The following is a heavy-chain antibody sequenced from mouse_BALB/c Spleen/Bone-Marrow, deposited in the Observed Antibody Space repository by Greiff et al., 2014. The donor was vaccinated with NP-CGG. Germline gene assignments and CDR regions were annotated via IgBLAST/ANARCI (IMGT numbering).Heavy chain of an antibody. CDR3: VREGAYYGDYDWYFDV. CDR2: IWTGGGT. V-gene: IGHV2-9-2*01. CDR1: GFSLTSYD. D-gene: IGHD2-13*01. J-gene: IGHJ1*01. Sequence: VQVVESGPGLVVPSQSLSITCTVSGFSLTSYDINWIRQPPGKGLEWLGVIWTGGGTNYNSAFMSRLSISKDNSKSQVFLKMNSLQTDDTAIYYCVREGAYYGDYDWYFDVWGAGTTVTVSS.